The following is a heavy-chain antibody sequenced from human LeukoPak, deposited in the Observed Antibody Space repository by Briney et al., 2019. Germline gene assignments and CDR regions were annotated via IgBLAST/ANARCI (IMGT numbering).Heavy chain of an antibody. CDR1: GFTCSSYS. CDR2: ISSSSSYI. Sequence: PGGSLRLSCAASGFTCSSYSMNWVRQAPGKGLEWVSSISSSSSYIYYADSVKGRFTISRDNAKNSLYLQMNSLRAEDTAVYYCAGSRDGYNSFDYWGQGTLVTVSS. J-gene: IGHJ4*02. V-gene: IGHV3-21*01. CDR3: AGSRDGYNSFDY. D-gene: IGHD5-24*01.